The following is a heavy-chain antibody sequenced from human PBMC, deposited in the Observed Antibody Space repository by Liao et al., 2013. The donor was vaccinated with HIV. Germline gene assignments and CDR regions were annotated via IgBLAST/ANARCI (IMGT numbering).Heavy chain of an antibody. J-gene: IGHJ4*02. Sequence: QVQLQESGPGLVKPSETLSLTCTVSGAPSVVLLELDPAARREGLEWIGRIYTSGSTNYNPSLKSRVTMSVDTSKNQFSLKLSSVTAADTAVYYCARGAGPFDYWGQGTLVTLSS. CDR1: GAPSVVL. CDR2: IYTSGST. CDR3: ARGAGPFDY. V-gene: IGHV4-4*07.